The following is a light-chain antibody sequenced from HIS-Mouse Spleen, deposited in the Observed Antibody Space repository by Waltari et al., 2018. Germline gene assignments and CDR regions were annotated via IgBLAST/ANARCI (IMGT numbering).Light chain of an antibody. J-gene: IGLJ3*02. CDR3: GTWDSSLSAWV. Sequence: QSVLTPPPSVSAAPGQKGTISCSGSSSNIGTNDVSWYQQLPGTAPKLLIYDKNKRPSGIPDRFSGSKSGTSATLGITGLQTGDEADYYCGTWDSSLSAWVFGGGTKLTVL. CDR2: DKN. V-gene: IGLV1-51*01. CDR1: SSNIGTND.